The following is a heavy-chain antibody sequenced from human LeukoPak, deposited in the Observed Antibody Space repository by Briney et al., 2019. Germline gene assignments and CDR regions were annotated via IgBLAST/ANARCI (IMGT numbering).Heavy chain of an antibody. V-gene: IGHV3-23*01. D-gene: IGHD3-22*01. CDR2: ISGSGDNT. Sequence: GGSLRLSCAASGFTFSSYAMSWVRQAPGKGLEWVSAISGSGDNTYYADSVKGRFTISRDNSKNTLYLEMNSLRAEDTAVYYCARDYYYDSSGYWDYYFDYWGQGTLVSVSS. J-gene: IGHJ4*02. CDR3: ARDYYYDSSGYWDYYFDY. CDR1: GFTFSSYA.